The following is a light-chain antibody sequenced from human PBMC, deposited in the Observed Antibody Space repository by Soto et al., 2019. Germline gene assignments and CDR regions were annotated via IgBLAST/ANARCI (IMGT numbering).Light chain of an antibody. CDR1: HGISHY. Sequence: IHMTHSPSSLSASLGDIVTITCRASHGISHYLAWYQQKPGKPPTLLIYSASNLQSGVPSRFSGSGSGTDFTLTISSLQPEDFATYYCQQSYRTPWTFGQGTKVDIK. V-gene: IGKV1-39*01. J-gene: IGKJ1*01. CDR3: QQSYRTPWT. CDR2: SAS.